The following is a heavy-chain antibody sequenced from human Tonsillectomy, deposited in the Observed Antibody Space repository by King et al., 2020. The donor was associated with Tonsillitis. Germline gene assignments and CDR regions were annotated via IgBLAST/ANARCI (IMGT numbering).Heavy chain of an antibody. J-gene: IGHJ4*02. Sequence: EQLVQSGAEVKKTGASVKGSCKAAGYTFTDSYMHWMRQAPGQGLEWMGWINPNNGATNYAPKFQGRITMTGDTPISPAYMELSSLRADDTALYYCAREGERDLLPDYWGQGTLVTVSS. CDR1: GYTFTDSY. D-gene: IGHD3-16*01. CDR3: AREGERDLLPDY. V-gene: IGHV1-2*02. CDR2: INPNNGAT.